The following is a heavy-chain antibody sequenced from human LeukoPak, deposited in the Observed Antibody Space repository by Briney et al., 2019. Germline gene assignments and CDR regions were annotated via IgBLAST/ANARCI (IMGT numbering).Heavy chain of an antibody. D-gene: IGHD3-9*01. CDR2: IYYSGST. CDR1: GGSISSSSYY. CDR3: ARGRYFGY. Sequence: SETLSLTCTVSGGSISSSSYYWGWIRQPPGKGLEWIGSIYYSGSTYYNPSLKSRVTMSVDTSKNQFSLKLTSVTAADTAVYYCARGRYFGYWGQGTLVTVSS. J-gene: IGHJ4*02. V-gene: IGHV4-39*07.